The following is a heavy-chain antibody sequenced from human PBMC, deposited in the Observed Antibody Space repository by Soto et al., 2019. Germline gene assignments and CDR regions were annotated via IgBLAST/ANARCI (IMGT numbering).Heavy chain of an antibody. D-gene: IGHD6-25*01. Sequence: EVQLVESGGGLVQPGGSLRLSCAASGFTFGNYWMTWVRQAPGKGLEWVANIKGDGSAKSYLDSVRGRFTVSRDHAENSLFLQMNILRAEDTALYNCARVVCPGSSGYYLDAFDIWGQGTMVTVS. CDR2: IKGDGSAK. J-gene: IGHJ3*02. CDR1: GFTFGNYW. V-gene: IGHV3-7*05. CDR3: ARVVCPGSSGYYLDAFDI.